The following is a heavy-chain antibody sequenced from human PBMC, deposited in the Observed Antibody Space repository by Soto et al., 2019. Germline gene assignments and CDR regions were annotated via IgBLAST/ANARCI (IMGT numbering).Heavy chain of an antibody. Sequence: QVQLVQSGAEVKKPGASVKVSCKASGYTFTRYDINWVRQATGQGLEWMGWMNPNSGNTGYPQKFQGRVTMTSNTSISTAYMELSSLRAEDTAVYYCARGLNYYYYLDVWGKGTTVTVAS. V-gene: IGHV1-8*01. J-gene: IGHJ6*03. CDR2: MNPNSGNT. CDR3: ARGLNYYYYLDV. CDR1: GYTFTRYD.